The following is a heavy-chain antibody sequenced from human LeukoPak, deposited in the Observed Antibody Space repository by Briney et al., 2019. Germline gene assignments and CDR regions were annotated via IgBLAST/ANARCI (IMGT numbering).Heavy chain of an antibody. CDR1: GGSFSGYY. CDR3: ARARGYYGGLANY. Sequence: PSETLSLTCAVYGGSFSGYYWSWIRQPPGKGLEWIGEINHSGSTNCNPSLKSRVTISVDTSKNQFSLKLSSVTAADTAVYYCARARGYYGGLANYWGQGTLVTVSS. CDR2: INHSGST. V-gene: IGHV4-34*01. D-gene: IGHD4-23*01. J-gene: IGHJ4*02.